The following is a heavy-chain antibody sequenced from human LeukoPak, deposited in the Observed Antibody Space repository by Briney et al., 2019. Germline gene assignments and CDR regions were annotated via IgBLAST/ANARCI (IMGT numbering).Heavy chain of an antibody. CDR2: IYHSGTT. V-gene: IGHV4-38-2*02. D-gene: IGHD3-10*01. Sequence: PSETLSLTCTVSGYSISSGHYWGWIRQSPGKGLEWIGTIYHSGTTYYSPSLKSRVTISIHTSKNQFSLRLTSVTAADTAVYYCATMMYGSGNYYNSDYWGQGTLVTVSS. J-gene: IGHJ4*02. CDR1: GYSISSGHY. CDR3: ATMMYGSGNYYNSDY.